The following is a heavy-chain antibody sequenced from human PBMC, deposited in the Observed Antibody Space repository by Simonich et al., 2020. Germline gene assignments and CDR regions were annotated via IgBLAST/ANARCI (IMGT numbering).Heavy chain of an antibody. V-gene: IGHV4-38-2*02. Sequence: QVQLQESGPGLVKPSDTLSLTCAVSGYSISSGYYWGLIRQPPGKGLGWIGSIYHSGGTYYNPSLKSRVTISVDTSKNQFSLKLSSVTAADTAVYYCARDRDGDYDYWGQGTLVTVSS. CDR2: IYHSGGT. CDR3: ARDRDGDYDY. CDR1: GYSISSGYY. J-gene: IGHJ4*02. D-gene: IGHD4-17*01.